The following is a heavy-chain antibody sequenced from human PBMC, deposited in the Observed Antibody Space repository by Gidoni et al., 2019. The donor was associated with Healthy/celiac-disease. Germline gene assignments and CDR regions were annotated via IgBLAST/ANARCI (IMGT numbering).Heavy chain of an antibody. CDR2: IYYSGST. V-gene: IGHV4-59*01. D-gene: IGHD3-16*01. Sequence: QVQLQESGPGLVKPSEPLSLTFTVSGCSISSYYWSWIRQPPGKGLEWIGYIYYSGSTNYNPSLKSRVTISVDTSKNQFSLKLSSVTAADTAVYYCARGYTEMGETWFDPWGQGTLVTVSS. J-gene: IGHJ5*02. CDR3: ARGYTEMGETWFDP. CDR1: GCSISSYY.